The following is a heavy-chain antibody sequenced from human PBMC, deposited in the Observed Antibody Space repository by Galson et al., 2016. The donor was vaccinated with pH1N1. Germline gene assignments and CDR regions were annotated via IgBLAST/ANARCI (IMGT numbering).Heavy chain of an antibody. CDR2: MSYEGNRE. Sequence: SLRLSCAASGFTFSRSGFQWVRQAPGKGLEWVAVMSYEGNREYYADSVKGRFTMSRDNSKSTFYLQMNSLRVEDTAMYFCARERCGSTPCYAKDYGADVWGQGTTVIVSS. CDR1: GFTFSRSG. D-gene: IGHD2-2*01. J-gene: IGHJ6*02. CDR3: ARERCGSTPCYAKDYGADV. V-gene: IGHV3-30-3*01.